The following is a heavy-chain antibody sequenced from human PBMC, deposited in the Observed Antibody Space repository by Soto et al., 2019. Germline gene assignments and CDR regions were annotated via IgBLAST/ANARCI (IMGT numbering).Heavy chain of an antibody. CDR1: VFTFISYS. CDR3: ARDRGVRGVYYYYYGMDV. CDR2: ISSSSSYI. D-gene: IGHD3-10*01. V-gene: IGHV3-21*01. Sequence: PGGSLSLSCAASVFTFISYSMNWVRQAPGKGLEWVSSISSSSSYIYYADSVKGRFTISRDNAKNSLYLQMNSLRAEDTAVYYCARDRGVRGVYYYYYGMDVWGQGTTVTVSS. J-gene: IGHJ6*02.